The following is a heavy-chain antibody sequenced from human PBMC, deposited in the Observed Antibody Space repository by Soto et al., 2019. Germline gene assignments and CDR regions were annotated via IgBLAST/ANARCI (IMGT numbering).Heavy chain of an antibody. CDR2: ISSSSSTI. J-gene: IGHJ4*02. CDR1: GFTFSSYS. Sequence: EVQLAESGGGLVQPGGSLRLSCAASGFTFSSYSMNWVRQAPGKGLEWVSYISSSSSTIYYADSVKGRFTISRDNAKNSLYLQRNSLRAEDTAVYYCARGGGCSGGSCNFDYWGQGTLVTVSS. V-gene: IGHV3-48*01. D-gene: IGHD2-15*01. CDR3: ARGGGCSGGSCNFDY.